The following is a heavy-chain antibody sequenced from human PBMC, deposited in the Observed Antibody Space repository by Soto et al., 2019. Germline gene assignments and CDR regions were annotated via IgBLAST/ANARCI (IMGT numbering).Heavy chain of an antibody. Sequence: GGSLRLSCAASGFTFSSYAMSWVRQAPGKGLEWVSAISGSGGSTYYADSVKGRFTISRDNSKNTLYLQMNSLRAEDTAVYYCAKDQGGQWLVYIDYWGQGTLVTVSS. V-gene: IGHV3-23*01. CDR3: AKDQGGQWLVYIDY. D-gene: IGHD6-19*01. CDR1: GFTFSSYA. J-gene: IGHJ4*02. CDR2: ISGSGGST.